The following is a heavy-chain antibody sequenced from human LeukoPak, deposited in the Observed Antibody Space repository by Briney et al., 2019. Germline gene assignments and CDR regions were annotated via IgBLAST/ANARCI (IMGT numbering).Heavy chain of an antibody. CDR2: IIPILGIA. D-gene: IGHD2-15*01. V-gene: IGHV1-69*10. CDR3: AREIRDNLYCSGGSCYSQFDY. CDR1: GGTFSSYA. Sequence: SVNVSCKASGGTFSSYAISWVRQAPGQGLEWMGGIIPILGIANYAQKFQGRVTITADKSTSTAYMELSSLRSEDTAVYYCAREIRDNLYCSGGSCYSQFDYWGQGTLVTVSS. J-gene: IGHJ4*02.